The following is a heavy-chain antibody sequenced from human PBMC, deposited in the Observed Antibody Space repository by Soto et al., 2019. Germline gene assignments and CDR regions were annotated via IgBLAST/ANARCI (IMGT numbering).Heavy chain of an antibody. J-gene: IGHJ3*02. CDR3: AKDRTIARRIRASDI. V-gene: IGHV3-48*02. Sequence: GGSLRLSCGASGFTFSSYSMNWVRQAPGKGLEWVSYITSKSSTIKYADSVQGRFTVSRDNAKNSLYLQLNSLRDDDTAVYFCAKDRTIARRIRASDISGQGTTVTVSS. CDR1: GFTFSSYS. CDR2: ITSKSSTI. D-gene: IGHD2-2*01.